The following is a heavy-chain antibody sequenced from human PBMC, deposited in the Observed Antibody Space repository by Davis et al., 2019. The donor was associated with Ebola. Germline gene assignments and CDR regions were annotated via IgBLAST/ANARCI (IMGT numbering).Heavy chain of an antibody. V-gene: IGHV3-74*01. Sequence: PGGSLRLSCAASGFTLSNYWMYWVRHVPGKGLMWVSRIDSDGSNRKYADSVKGRFTISRDNAKNTLYLQMNSLTADDTAVYYCVRDPGVLRFLEWSAYYNMDIWGQGTTVTVSS. CDR2: IDSDGSNR. CDR3: VRDPGVLRFLEWSAYYNMDI. J-gene: IGHJ6*02. D-gene: IGHD3-3*01. CDR1: GFTLSNYW.